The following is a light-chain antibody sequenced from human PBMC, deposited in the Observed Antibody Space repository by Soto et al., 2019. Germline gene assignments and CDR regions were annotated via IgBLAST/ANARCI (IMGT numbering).Light chain of an antibody. V-gene: IGKV3D-20*02. CDR1: QSASSSY. CDR3: QQRNNWPWT. CDR2: GAS. J-gene: IGKJ1*01. Sequence: EIVLTQSPATLSLSPGGRASLSCRASQSASSSYLAWYQQKPGQAPRLLIYGASSRATGIPDRFSGSGSGTDFTLTISSLEPEDFAVYYCQQRNNWPWTFGQGTKVDIK.